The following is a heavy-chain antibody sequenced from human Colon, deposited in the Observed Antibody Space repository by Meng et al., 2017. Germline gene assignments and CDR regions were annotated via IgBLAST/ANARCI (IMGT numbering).Heavy chain of an antibody. CDR2: ISSSGSTI. CDR1: GFTFSSYE. D-gene: IGHD2-2*01. J-gene: IGHJ4*02. CDR3: ARDGLYCSSTSCYIDY. Sequence: GESLKISCAASGFTFSSYEMNWVRQAPGKGLEWVSYISSSGSTIYHADSVKGRFTISRDNAKNSLYLQMNSLRAEDTAVYYCARDGLYCSSTSCYIDYWGQGTLVTVAS. V-gene: IGHV3-48*03.